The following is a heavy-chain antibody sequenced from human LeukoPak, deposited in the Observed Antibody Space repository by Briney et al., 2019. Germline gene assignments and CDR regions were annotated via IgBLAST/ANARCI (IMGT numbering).Heavy chain of an antibody. D-gene: IGHD2-2*01. CDR2: TYYSGST. CDR3: ARHEGGVVPAAYHFDY. CDR1: GGSISSYY. V-gene: IGHV4-59*08. Sequence: PSETLSLTCTVSGGSISSYYWSWIRQPPGKGLEWIGYTYYSGSTNYNPSLKSRVTISVDTSKNQFSLKLSSVTAADTAVYYCARHEGGVVPAAYHFDYWGQGTLVTVSS. J-gene: IGHJ4*02.